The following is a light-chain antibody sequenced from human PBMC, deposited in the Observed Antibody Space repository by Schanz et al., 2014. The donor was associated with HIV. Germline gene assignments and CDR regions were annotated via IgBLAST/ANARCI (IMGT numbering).Light chain of an antibody. J-gene: IGLJ2*01. Sequence: QSVLTQSPSASASLGASVKLTCTLSSGHSTYVVAWHQQQPQKAPRFLMSLNRDGAHIKGDGIPDRFSGSSSGSERYLTISSLQSEDEADYYCQTWGTDSVVFAGGTKLTVL. CDR2: LNRDGAH. CDR1: SGHSTYV. V-gene: IGLV4-69*01. CDR3: QTWGTDSVV.